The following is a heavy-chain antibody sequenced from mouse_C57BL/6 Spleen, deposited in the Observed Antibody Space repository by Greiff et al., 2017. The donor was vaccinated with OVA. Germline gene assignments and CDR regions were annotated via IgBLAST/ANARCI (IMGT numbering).Heavy chain of an antibody. V-gene: IGHV7-3*01. J-gene: IGHJ2*01. CDR3: ARVYYSLDY. CDR2: IRNKANGYTT. CDR1: GFTFTDYY. Sequence: EVKVVESGGGLVQPGGSLSLSCAASGFTFTDYYMSWVRQPPGKALEWLGFIRNKANGYTTEYSASVKGRFTISRDNSQSILYLQMNALRAEDSATYYCARVYYSLDYWGQGTTLTVSS. D-gene: IGHD2-12*01.